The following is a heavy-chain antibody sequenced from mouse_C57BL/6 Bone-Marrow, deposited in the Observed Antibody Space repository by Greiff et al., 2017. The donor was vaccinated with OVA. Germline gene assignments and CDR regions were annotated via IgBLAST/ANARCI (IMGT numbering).Heavy chain of an antibody. CDR1: GYTFTSYW. CDR3: ARGVRWYFDV. V-gene: IGHV1-59*01. D-gene: IGHD2-14*01. CDR2: IDPSDSYT. Sequence: QVQLQQPGAELVRPGTSVKLSCKASGYTFTSYWMHWVKQRPGQGLEWIGVIDPSDSYTNYNQKFKGKATLTVATASSTAYMQVSSLTYEDSAVDYSARGVRWYFDVWGTGTTVTVSS. J-gene: IGHJ1*03.